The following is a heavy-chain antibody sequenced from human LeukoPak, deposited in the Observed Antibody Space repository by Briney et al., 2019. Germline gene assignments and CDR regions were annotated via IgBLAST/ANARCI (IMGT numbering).Heavy chain of an antibody. CDR2: ISAYNCNT. D-gene: IGHD3-10*01. J-gene: IGHJ4*02. Sequence: ASVKDSFLACGCTFPSYGFSWVRPAPGKGLDWMGYISAYNCNTNYAQKRQGRGTMTTDTSPSTDYMDLRSLRSDDTAVYYCAIFFFDGENDYWGQGTLVTVSS. CDR1: GCTFPSYG. V-gene: IGHV1-18*01. CDR3: AIFFFDGENDY.